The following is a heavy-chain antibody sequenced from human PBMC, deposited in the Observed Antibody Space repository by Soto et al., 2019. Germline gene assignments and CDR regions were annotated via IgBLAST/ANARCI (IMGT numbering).Heavy chain of an antibody. V-gene: IGHV3-23*01. CDR3: AKDKGSSRFYGLDV. J-gene: IGHJ6*02. CDR2: LSSSGGST. D-gene: IGHD6-6*01. CDR1: GFAFSSYA. Sequence: GGSLRLACAASGFAFSSYALNWVRQAPGKGLEWVSTLSSSGGSTYYADSVKGRFTMSRDNSKNTVYLQMNSLRAEDTALYYCAKDKGSSRFYGLDVWGPGTTVTVSS.